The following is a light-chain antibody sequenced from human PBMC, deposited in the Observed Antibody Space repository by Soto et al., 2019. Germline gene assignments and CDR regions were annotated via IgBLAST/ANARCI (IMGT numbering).Light chain of an antibody. V-gene: IGKV1-27*01. Sequence: DIQMTQSPSSLSASEVDRVSITCRASQGIRNYLAWYQQKPGKVPKVLIYAASTLQPGVPSRFSGSGSGTEFTLTISSLQPDDFATYYCQQYNSYWTFGQGTKVDI. CDR2: AAS. CDR3: QQYNSYWT. CDR1: QGIRNY. J-gene: IGKJ1*01.